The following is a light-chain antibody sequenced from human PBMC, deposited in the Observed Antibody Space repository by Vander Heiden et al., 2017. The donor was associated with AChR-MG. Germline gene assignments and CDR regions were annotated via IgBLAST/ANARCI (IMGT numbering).Light chain of an antibody. Sequence: IVMTQSPATLSVSPGERATLSCRASQSISSYLAWYQQKPGQAPRLLIYGASTRATGIPARFSGSGSGTEFTLTISSLQSEDFAIYYCQQYNNWHTFGQGTKLEIK. CDR1: QSISSY. V-gene: IGKV3-15*01. J-gene: IGKJ2*01. CDR3: QQYNNWHT. CDR2: GAS.